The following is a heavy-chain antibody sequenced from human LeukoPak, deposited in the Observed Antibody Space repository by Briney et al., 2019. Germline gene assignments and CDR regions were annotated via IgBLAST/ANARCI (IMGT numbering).Heavy chain of an antibody. D-gene: IGHD3-10*01. J-gene: IGHJ5*02. CDR3: ARAVTYFYGSVTYDWFDP. Sequence: GGPLRLSCAASGFTFSSYSMNWVRQAPGKGLEWVSSISSSSSYIYYADSVKGRFTISRDNAKNSLYLQMNSLRAEDTAIYYCARAVTYFYGSVTYDWFDPWGQGTLVTVSS. CDR1: GFTFSSYS. V-gene: IGHV3-21*01. CDR2: ISSSSSYI.